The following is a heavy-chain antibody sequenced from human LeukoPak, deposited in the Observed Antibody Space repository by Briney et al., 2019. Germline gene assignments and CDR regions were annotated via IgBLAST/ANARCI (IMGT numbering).Heavy chain of an antibody. J-gene: IGHJ4*02. CDR2: ISSSSSYI. Sequence: GGSLRLSCAASGFTFSSYSMNWVRQAPGKGLEWVSSISSSSSYIYYVDSVKGRFTISRDNAKNSLYLQMNSLRAEDTAVYYCARSSDSYGYAVVYWGQGTLVTVSS. CDR3: ARSSDSYGYAVVY. V-gene: IGHV3-21*01. D-gene: IGHD5-18*01. CDR1: GFTFSSYS.